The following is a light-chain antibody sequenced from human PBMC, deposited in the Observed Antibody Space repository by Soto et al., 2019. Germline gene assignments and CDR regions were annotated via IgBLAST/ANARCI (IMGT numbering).Light chain of an antibody. CDR2: EVK. CDR3: GSWDSSLSAYV. J-gene: IGLJ1*01. Sequence: HSALTQPASVSGSPGQSITITCSGTTDDVGSTDSVSWYQHHPGEAPRLVIYEVKNRPSGVPGRFSGSKSVNTASLSISGLQPEDEADYYCGSWDSSLSAYVFGTGTKLTVL. CDR1: TDDVGSTDS. V-gene: IGLV2-14*01.